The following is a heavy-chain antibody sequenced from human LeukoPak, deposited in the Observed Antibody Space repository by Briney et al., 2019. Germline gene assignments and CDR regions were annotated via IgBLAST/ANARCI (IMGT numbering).Heavy chain of an antibody. D-gene: IGHD3-10*01. CDR2: INHSGTT. J-gene: IGHJ6*03. V-gene: IGHV4-34*01. CDR3: ARVYGLWFGEGMGRMDV. Sequence: SETLSLTCAVYAGSFSSYYWTWIRQPPGKGLEWIGEINHSGTTNYNSSLKSRIIISVDTSKNQFALKLTSVIAADTAVYYGARVYGLWFGEGMGRMDVWGKGTTVTVSS. CDR1: AGSFSSYY.